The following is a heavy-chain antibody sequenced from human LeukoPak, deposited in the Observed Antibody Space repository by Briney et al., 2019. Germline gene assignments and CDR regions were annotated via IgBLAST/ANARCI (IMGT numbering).Heavy chain of an antibody. D-gene: IGHD3-10*01. V-gene: IGHV3-15*01. Sequence: GGSLRLSCAASGFTFTNAWMSWVRQASGKGLEWVGRIKSKTDGGTTDYAAPVKGRFTISRDDSKNTLYLQMNSLKTEDTAVYYCTTGIRTYYYGSGSYNVVDYWGQGTLVTVSS. J-gene: IGHJ4*02. CDR1: GFTFTNAW. CDR3: TTGIRTYYYGSGSYNVVDY. CDR2: IKSKTDGGTT.